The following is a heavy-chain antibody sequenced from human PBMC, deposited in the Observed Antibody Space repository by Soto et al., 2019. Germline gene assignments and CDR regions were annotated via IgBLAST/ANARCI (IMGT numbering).Heavy chain of an antibody. V-gene: IGHV3-23*01. CDR3: AKDVNYDMLAGYYYY. J-gene: IGHJ4*02. D-gene: IGHD3-9*01. CDR2: IRGSDGST. CDR1: GFTVSSYG. Sequence: EVQLLESGGGFVQPGGSLRLSCEASGFTVSSYGMTWVRQASGKGLEWVSTIRGSDGSTYYADSVKGRFTISRDNSKNTLYLQMNSLRAEDTAVYYCAKDVNYDMLAGYYYYWGQGTLVTVSS.